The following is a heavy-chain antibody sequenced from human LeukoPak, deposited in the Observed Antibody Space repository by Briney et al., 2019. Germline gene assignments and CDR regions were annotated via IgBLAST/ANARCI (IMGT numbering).Heavy chain of an antibody. Sequence: ASVKVSCKASGYTFTNYGFTWVRQAPGQGLEWMGWISTHNGNTNYAQKLQGRVTMTTDTSTSTTYLELRSLRPDDTAVYYCARTDYYDSSGYYPYSLDYWGQGTLVTVSS. CDR3: ARTDYYDSSGYYPYSLDY. CDR1: GYTFTNYG. V-gene: IGHV1-18*01. CDR2: ISTHNGNT. J-gene: IGHJ4*02. D-gene: IGHD3-22*01.